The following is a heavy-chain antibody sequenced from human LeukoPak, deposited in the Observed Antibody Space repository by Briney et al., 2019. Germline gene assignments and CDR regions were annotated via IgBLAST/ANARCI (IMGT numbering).Heavy chain of an antibody. D-gene: IGHD6-25*01. CDR2: IKSKSDGGKV. V-gene: IGHV3-15*01. CDR1: GFTFSNAW. CDR3: TPQRWDSDY. Sequence: PGGSLRLSCAASGFTFSNAWMSWVRQAPGKGVEWLGRIKSKSDGGKVDYAAPARGRFSISRDDSINTLYLQINSLQSEDTAIYYCTPQRWDSDYWGQGTLVTVSS. J-gene: IGHJ4*02.